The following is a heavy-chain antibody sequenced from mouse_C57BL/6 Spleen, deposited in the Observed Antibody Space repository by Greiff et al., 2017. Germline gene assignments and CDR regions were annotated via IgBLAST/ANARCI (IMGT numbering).Heavy chain of an antibody. V-gene: IGHV1-82*01. D-gene: IGHD2-4*01. CDR2: IYPGGGDT. J-gene: IGHJ2*01. CDR1: GYAFSSSW. CDR3: ARRNDYLAY. Sequence: QVQLKQSGPELVKPGASVKISCKASGYAFSSSWMNWVKQRPGTGLVWIGRIYPGGGDTNYNGKFKGKATLTADKSSSTASMQLSSLTSEDSAVYFCARRNDYLAYWGKGTTLTVSS.